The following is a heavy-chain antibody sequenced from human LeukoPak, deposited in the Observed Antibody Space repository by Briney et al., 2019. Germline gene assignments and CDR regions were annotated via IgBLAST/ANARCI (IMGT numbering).Heavy chain of an antibody. Sequence: PGGSLRPSCAASGFTFSIYEMNWVRQAPGKGLEWVSYISSSGSTIYYAHSVKGRFTISRDYAKNSLYLQMNSLRAEDTAVYYCAELGITMIGGVWGKGTTVTISS. CDR2: ISSSGSTI. J-gene: IGHJ6*04. D-gene: IGHD3-10*02. V-gene: IGHV3-48*03. CDR3: AELGITMIGGV. CDR1: GFTFSIYE.